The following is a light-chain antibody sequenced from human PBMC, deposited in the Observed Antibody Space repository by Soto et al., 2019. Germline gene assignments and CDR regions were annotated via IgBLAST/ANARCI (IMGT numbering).Light chain of an antibody. J-gene: IGLJ2*01. CDR3: QSYDSSLSNLVV. CDR1: SSNTGADYD. V-gene: IGLV1-40*01. CDR2: DNN. Sequence: QAVVTQPPSVSGAPGQRVTISCTGSSSNTGADYDVHWYQHLPGSAPKLLIYDNNIRPSGVPDRFSGSKSGTSASLAITGFQAEDEGDYYCQSYDSSLSNLVVFGGGTKVTVL.